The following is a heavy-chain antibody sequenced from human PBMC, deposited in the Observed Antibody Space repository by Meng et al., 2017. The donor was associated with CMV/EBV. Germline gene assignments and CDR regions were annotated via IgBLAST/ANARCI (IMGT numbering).Heavy chain of an antibody. V-gene: IGHV3-23*01. J-gene: IGHJ4*02. CDR3: AKDLISTYYYDSSGSY. D-gene: IGHD3-22*01. Sequence: LSLTCAASGFTFSSSAMSWVRQAPGRGLEWVSAISGSGGSTYYADSVKGRFTISRDNSKNTLYLQMNSLRAEDTAVYYCAKDLISTYYYDSSGSYWGQGTLVTVSS. CDR2: ISGSGGST. CDR1: GFTFSSSA.